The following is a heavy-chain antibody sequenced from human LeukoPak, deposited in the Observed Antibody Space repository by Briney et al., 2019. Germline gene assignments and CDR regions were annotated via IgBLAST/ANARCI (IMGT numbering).Heavy chain of an antibody. CDR1: GYTFTSYD. J-gene: IGHJ3*02. D-gene: IGHD1-20*01. CDR2: MNPNSGNT. V-gene: IGHV1-8*03. CDR3: ATAGWRYNWKRGAFDI. Sequence: ASVKVSCKASGYTFTSYDINWVRQAPGQGLEWMGWMNPNSGNTGYAQKFQGRVTITRNTSISTAYMELSSLRSEDTAVYYCATAGWRYNWKRGAFDIWGQGTIVTVSS.